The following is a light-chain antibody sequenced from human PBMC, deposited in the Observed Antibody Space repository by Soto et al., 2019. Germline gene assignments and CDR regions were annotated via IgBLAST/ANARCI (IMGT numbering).Light chain of an antibody. V-gene: IGLV2-14*01. Sequence: QAVLTQPASVSGSPGQSITISCTGTSSDVGGYNYVSWYQLLPGKAPKLMIYDVSNRPSGVSNRFSGSKSGNTASLTISGLQAEDEADYYCSSYTTSIAVIFGGGTKLTVL. CDR3: SSYTTSIAVI. CDR1: SSDVGGYNY. CDR2: DVS. J-gene: IGLJ2*01.